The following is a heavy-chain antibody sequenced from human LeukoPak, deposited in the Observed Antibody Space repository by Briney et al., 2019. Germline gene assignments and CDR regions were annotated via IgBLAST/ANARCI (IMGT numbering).Heavy chain of an antibody. D-gene: IGHD5-18*01. Sequence: GGSLRLSCAASGFTFSSYNMNWVRQAPGKGLEWVSGISWNSGIIGYADSVKGRFTTSRDNAKNSLYLQMNSLRPEDTALYYCTKDSVAMVTTSDYWGQGTLVTVSS. J-gene: IGHJ4*02. CDR3: TKDSVAMVTTSDY. V-gene: IGHV3-9*01. CDR2: ISWNSGII. CDR1: GFTFSSYN.